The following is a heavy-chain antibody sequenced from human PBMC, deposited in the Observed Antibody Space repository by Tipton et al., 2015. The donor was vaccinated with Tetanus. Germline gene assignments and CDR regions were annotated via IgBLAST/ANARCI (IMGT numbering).Heavy chain of an antibody. D-gene: IGHD4-17*01. CDR2: IHYSGST. CDR1: GGSISSGDYY. V-gene: IGHV4-30-4*01. Sequence: TLSLTCTVSGGSISSGDYYWSWIRQPPGKGLEWIGYIHYSGSTYYNPSLKSRVTISVDTSKNQFSLKLSSVTAADTAVYYCAREDVLGLTTVTTLGDYWGQGTLVTVSS. CDR3: AREDVLGLTTVTTLGDY. J-gene: IGHJ4*02.